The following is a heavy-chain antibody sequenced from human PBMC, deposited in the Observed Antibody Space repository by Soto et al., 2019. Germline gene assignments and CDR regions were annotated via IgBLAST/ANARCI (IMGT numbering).Heavy chain of an antibody. CDR3: ASRDPGTSVDY. J-gene: IGHJ4*02. CDR1: GGSFSGYY. D-gene: IGHD1-7*01. Sequence: SETLSLTCAVYGGSFSGYYWSWIRQPPGKGLEWIGEINHSGSTNYNPSLKRRVTISLDKSENQFSLKVTSLTAADTAVYYCASRDPGTSVDYWGQGTLVTVSS. CDR2: INHSGST. V-gene: IGHV4-34*01.